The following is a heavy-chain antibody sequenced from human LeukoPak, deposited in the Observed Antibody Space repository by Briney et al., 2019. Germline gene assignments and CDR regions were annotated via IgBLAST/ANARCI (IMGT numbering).Heavy chain of an antibody. V-gene: IGHV5-51*01. CDR3: ARQGILTGTAYFDY. CDR2: IYPGDSDT. Sequence: GESLKISCKGSGYSFTNYWIGWVRQMPGKGLEWMGIIYPGDSDTRYSPSFQGQVTISADKSVTTAYLQWSGLKASDTAMYYCARQGILTGTAYFDYWGQGTLVTVSS. J-gene: IGHJ4*02. CDR1: GYSFTNYW. D-gene: IGHD1-20*01.